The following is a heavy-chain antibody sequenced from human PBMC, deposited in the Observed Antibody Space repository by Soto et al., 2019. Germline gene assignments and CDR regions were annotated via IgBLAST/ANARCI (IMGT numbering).Heavy chain of an antibody. D-gene: IGHD1-1*01. J-gene: IGHJ4*02. CDR2: INPNSGGT. CDR3: ARDLRDRHWQIDY. V-gene: IGHV1-2*02. CDR1: GYTFTGYY. Sequence: ASVKVSCKASGYTFTGYYMHWVRQAPGQGLAWMGWINPNSGGTNYAQKFQGRVTMTRDTSISTAYMELSSLRAEDTAVYYCARDLRDRHWQIDYWGQGTRVTVSS.